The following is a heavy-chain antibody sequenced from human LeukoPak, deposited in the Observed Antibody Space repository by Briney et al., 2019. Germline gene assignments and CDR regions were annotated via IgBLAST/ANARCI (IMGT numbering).Heavy chain of an antibody. D-gene: IGHD2-15*01. J-gene: IGHJ3*02. Sequence: ASVKVSCKASGPTFISWVRQAPGQGLEWMGWISSYNGNTQYAQKFQDRFTMTTDTSTNTAYMELRSLRADDTAVYYCARGSDIDAFDIWGQGTMVTVSS. CDR3: ARGSDIDAFDI. CDR2: ISSYNGNT. CDR1: GPTF. V-gene: IGHV1-18*01.